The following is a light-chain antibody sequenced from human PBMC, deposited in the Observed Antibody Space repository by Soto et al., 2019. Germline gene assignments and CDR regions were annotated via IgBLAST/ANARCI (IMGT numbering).Light chain of an antibody. J-gene: IGKJ5*01. CDR2: GAS. V-gene: IGKV3-20*01. Sequence: EIVLTQSPCTLSLSPGERATLSCGASQSVSNNYLAWYQQKPGQAPRLLIYGASSRATGIPDRFSGSGSGTDFTLTISRLEPEDFAVYYCQQYGSSPPITFGQGTRLEI. CDR3: QQYGSSPPIT. CDR1: QSVSNNY.